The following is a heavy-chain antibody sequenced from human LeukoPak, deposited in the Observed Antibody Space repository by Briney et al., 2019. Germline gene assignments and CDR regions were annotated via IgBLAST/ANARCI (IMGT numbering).Heavy chain of an antibody. CDR2: IYPSGST. D-gene: IGHD3-16*01. Sequence: KSSETLSLTCSVSGGSISSYYWSWIRQPAGKGLEWIGRIYPSGSTNYNPSLKSRVTMSVDTSKNQFSLKLSSVTAADTAVYYCARVGDYALKDWGQGTLVTVSS. CDR3: ARVGDYALKD. CDR1: GGSISSYY. J-gene: IGHJ4*02. V-gene: IGHV4-4*07.